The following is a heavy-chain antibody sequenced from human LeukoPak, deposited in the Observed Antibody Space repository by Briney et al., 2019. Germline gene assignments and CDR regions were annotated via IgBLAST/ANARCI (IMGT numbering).Heavy chain of an antibody. CDR1: GGSISSYY. V-gene: IGHV4-59*01. CDR2: IYYGGST. J-gene: IGHJ2*01. Sequence: SETLSLTCIVSGGSISSYYWNWIRQPPGKGLEWIGYIYYGGSTRYNPSLMSRVTISVDTSKNQFSLKLSSVTAADTAVYYCARDLAVPGSWYFDLWGRGTLVTVSS. D-gene: IGHD6-19*01. CDR3: ARDLAVPGSWYFDL.